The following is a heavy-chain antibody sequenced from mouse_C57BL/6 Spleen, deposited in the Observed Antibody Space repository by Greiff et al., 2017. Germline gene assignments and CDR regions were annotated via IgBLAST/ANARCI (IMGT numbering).Heavy chain of an antibody. J-gene: IGHJ2*01. Sequence: EVKLVESGAELVRPGASVKLSCTASGFNIKDDYMHWVKQRPEQGLAWIGWIDPENGDTEYASKFQGKATITADTSSNTAYLQLSSLTSEDTAVYYCTSLSSGYVGYWGQGTTLTVSS. CDR3: TSLSSGYVGY. CDR1: GFNIKDDY. D-gene: IGHD3-2*02. CDR2: IDPENGDT. V-gene: IGHV14-4*01.